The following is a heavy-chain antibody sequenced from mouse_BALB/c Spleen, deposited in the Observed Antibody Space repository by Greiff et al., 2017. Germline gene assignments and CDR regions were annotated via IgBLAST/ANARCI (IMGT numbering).Heavy chain of an antibody. Sequence: EVKVVESGGDLVKPGGSLKLSCAASGFTFSSYGMSWVRQTPDKRLEWVATISSGGSYTYYPASVKGRFTISRDNAKNTLYLQMGSLKSEDTAMYYCARDGNYDVDYWGQGTTLAVSS. CDR3: ARDGNYDVDY. CDR2: ISSGGSYT. V-gene: IGHV5-6*01. CDR1: GFTFSSYG. J-gene: IGHJ2*01. D-gene: IGHD2-1*01.